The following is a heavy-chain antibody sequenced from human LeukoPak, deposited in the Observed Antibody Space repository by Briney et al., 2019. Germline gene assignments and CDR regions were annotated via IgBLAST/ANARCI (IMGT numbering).Heavy chain of an antibody. CDR3: GRDRTYGSGSYSFDY. V-gene: IGHV3-21*01. Sequence: GGSLRLSCAASGFTFSSYSMNWVRQAPGKGLEWVSSISTSSSDIYYADSVKGRFTISRETEKNSLFMQMKSLRAEDTAVYYCGRDRTYGSGSYSFDYWGQGTLVTVSS. CDR1: GFTFSSYS. CDR2: ISTSSSDI. J-gene: IGHJ4*02. D-gene: IGHD3-10*01.